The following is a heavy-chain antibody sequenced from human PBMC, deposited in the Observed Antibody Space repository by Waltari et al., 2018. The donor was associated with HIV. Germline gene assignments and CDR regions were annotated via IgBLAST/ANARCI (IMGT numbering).Heavy chain of an antibody. D-gene: IGHD2-21*01. V-gene: IGHV4-61*02. CDR2: IYFSGNT. CDR3: ARGPNSLLLREPYFDY. Sequence: QVQLQESGPGLVKPSQTLSLTCTVSGGSISSGVYYWSWIRQPAGKELEWIGRIYFSGNTNYNPSLKSRATISTDTSKNQISLKLTSVSAADTAVYYCARGPNSLLLREPYFDYWGQGILVTVSS. J-gene: IGHJ4*02. CDR1: GGSISSGVYY.